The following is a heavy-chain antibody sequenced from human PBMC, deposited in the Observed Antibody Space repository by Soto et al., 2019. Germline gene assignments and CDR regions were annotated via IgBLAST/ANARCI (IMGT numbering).Heavy chain of an antibody. J-gene: IGHJ4*02. CDR3: ARDYDYAFDS. D-gene: IGHD3-10*01. CDR1: GFAFSDYS. V-gene: IGHV3-48*01. Sequence: EVQLVESGGGLVQPGGSLKLSCAASGFAFSDYSVNWVRQAPGKGLEWISYIRSRSSTISYADSVRGRFTISTDNAKNSLYLQMNSLRAEDTAVYYCARDYDYAFDSWGQGTLVTVSS. CDR2: IRSRSSTI.